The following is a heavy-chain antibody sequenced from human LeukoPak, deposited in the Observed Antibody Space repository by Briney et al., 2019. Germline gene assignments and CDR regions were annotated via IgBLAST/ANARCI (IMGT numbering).Heavy chain of an antibody. CDR2: FYPSGRP. D-gene: IGHD6-13*01. CDR3: ARAGSWSYGLDV. J-gene: IGHJ6*02. Sequence: SETLSLTCTVSGGAISGYYWSWIRQSAGKGLEWIGRFYPSGRPSYNPSLNGRVTMSVDTSKNQVSLRLSSVTAADTAVYYCARAGSWSYGLDVWGQGTTVTVSS. V-gene: IGHV4-4*07. CDR1: GGAISGYY.